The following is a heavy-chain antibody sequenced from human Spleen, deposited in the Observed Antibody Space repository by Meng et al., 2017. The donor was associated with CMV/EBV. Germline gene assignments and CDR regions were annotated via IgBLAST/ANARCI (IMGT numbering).Heavy chain of an antibody. J-gene: IGHJ4*02. V-gene: IGHV5-51*01. CDR3: ARRKYSGTYLYYFDY. CDR1: GYSFTSYW. Sequence: KVSCKGSGYSFTSYWIGWVRQMPGKGLEYMGIIYPDDSSIRYSPSFEGQFTISADKSTSTAFLQWSSLKASDTAMYYCARRKYSGTYLYYFDYWGQGTLVTVSS. CDR2: IYPDDSSI. D-gene: IGHD1-26*01.